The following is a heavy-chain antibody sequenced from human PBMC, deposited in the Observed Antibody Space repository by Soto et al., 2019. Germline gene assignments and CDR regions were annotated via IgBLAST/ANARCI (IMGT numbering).Heavy chain of an antibody. CDR2: IWYDGSNK. CDR3: ARDPHTVVPALGPHFDY. V-gene: IGHV3-33*01. J-gene: IGHJ4*02. D-gene: IGHD2-2*01. Sequence: PGGSLRLSCAASGFTFSSYGMHWVRQAPGKGLEWVAVIWYDGSNKYYADSVKGRFTISRDNSKNTLYLQMNSLRAEDTAVYYCARDPHTVVPALGPHFDYWGQGTLVTVSS. CDR1: GFTFSSYG.